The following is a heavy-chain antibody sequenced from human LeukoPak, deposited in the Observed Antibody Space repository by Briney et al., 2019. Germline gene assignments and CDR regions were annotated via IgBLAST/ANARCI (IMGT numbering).Heavy chain of an antibody. CDR1: GGSFSNYC. Sequence: SETLSLTCTVSGGSFSNYCWNWMRQSPGRGLEWIGYTCDSANTYYNPSLKSRVTISVDTSKNQFSLKLTSATAADTAVYYCARWHDSSRYFDYWGRGTSVTVSS. CDR2: TCDSANT. D-gene: IGHD3-22*01. J-gene: IGHJ4*02. V-gene: IGHV4-59*01. CDR3: ARWHDSSRYFDY.